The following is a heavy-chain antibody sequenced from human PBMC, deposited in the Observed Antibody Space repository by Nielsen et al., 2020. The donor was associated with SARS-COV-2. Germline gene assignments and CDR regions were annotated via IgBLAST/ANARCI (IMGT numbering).Heavy chain of an antibody. CDR1: GFTLSRNY. J-gene: IGHJ6*02. V-gene: IGHV3-66*01. D-gene: IGHD3-9*01. Sequence: GESLKISCAGSGFTLSRNYMSWVRQAPGKGLEWVSGIYRDGSTFYADSVKGRFTISRDNSKNTLYLQMSSLRAEDTAVYYCARDAPYYESLTGYSVDYGFDVWGHGTTVTVSS. CDR3: ARDAPYYESLTGYSVDYGFDV. CDR2: IYRDGST.